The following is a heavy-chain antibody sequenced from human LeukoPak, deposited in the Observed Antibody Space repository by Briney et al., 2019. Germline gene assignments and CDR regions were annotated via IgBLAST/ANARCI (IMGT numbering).Heavy chain of an antibody. CDR1: GYTFTSYA. J-gene: IGHJ3*02. CDR3: ASLKNSYDSSGYLVTDAFDI. D-gene: IGHD3-22*01. V-gene: IGHV7-4-1*02. CDR2: INTNTGNP. Sequence: ASVKVSCKASGYTFTSYAMNWVRQAPGQGLEWMGWINTNTGNPTYAQGFTGRFVFSLDTSVSTAYLQISSLKAEDTAVYYCASLKNSYDSSGYLVTDAFDIWGQGTMVTVSS.